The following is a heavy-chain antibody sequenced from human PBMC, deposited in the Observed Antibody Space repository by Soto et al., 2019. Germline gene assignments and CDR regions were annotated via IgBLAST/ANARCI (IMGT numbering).Heavy chain of an antibody. Sequence: QVQLQESGPGLVKPSQTLSLTCTVSGGSISSGNHYWTWIRQHPGKGLEWIGYIYYSGSTYYNPSPKSRVTISLDTSKNQFSLNLSSVTAADTAVYYCARSYVVVPAAVRAHGMDVWGQGTTVTVSS. CDR1: GGSISSGNHY. CDR2: IYYSGST. CDR3: ARSYVVVPAAVRAHGMDV. V-gene: IGHV4-31*03. D-gene: IGHD2-2*01. J-gene: IGHJ6*02.